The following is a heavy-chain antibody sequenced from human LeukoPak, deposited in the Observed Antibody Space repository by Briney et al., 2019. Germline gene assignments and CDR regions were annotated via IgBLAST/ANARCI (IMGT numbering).Heavy chain of an antibody. Sequence: EASVKVSCKVSGYTLTELSMHWVRQAPGKGLEWMGGFDPEDGETIYAQKFQGRVTMTEDASTDTAYMELSSLRSEGTAVYYCATEGVVVAAVFDYWGQGTLVTASS. CDR2: FDPEDGET. V-gene: IGHV1-24*01. J-gene: IGHJ4*02. CDR1: GYTLTELS. D-gene: IGHD2-15*01. CDR3: ATEGVVVAAVFDY.